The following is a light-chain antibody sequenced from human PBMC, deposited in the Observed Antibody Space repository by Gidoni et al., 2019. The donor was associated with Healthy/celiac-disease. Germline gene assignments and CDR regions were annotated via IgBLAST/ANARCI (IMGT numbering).Light chain of an antibody. CDR2: DAS. CDR3: QQYDNLPT. CDR1: QDISNY. Sequence: DIQMTQSPSSLSASVGDRVTITCQASQDISNYLNWYQQKPGKAPKLLIYDASNLETGVPSRFSGSGSGKDFTFTISSLQPDDIATYYCQQYDNLPTFGQGTRLEIK. V-gene: IGKV1-33*01. J-gene: IGKJ5*01.